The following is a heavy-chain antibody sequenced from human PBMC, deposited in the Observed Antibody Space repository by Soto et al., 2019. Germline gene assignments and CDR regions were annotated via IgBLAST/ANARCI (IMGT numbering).Heavy chain of an antibody. CDR3: ARRARPDFYYMDV. V-gene: IGHV3-64*01. J-gene: IGHJ6*03. D-gene: IGHD6-6*01. Sequence: ESGGGLAQPGGSLRLSCAASGFTLSGYAMGWVRQAPGKGLEYVSGISSNGVGTYYANSVQGRFTISRDNSKNTVYLQMGSLRPEDMAVYYCARRARPDFYYMDVWGKGTTVTVSS. CDR1: GFTLSGYA. CDR2: ISSNGVGT.